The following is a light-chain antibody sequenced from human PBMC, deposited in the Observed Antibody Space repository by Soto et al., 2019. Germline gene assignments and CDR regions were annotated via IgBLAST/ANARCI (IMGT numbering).Light chain of an antibody. Sequence: QLVLTQSPSVSGAPGQRVTISCTGSSSNIGAGYDVHWYQQLPGTAPKLLIYGNSNRPSGVPDRFSGSKSGTSASLAITGLQAEDEADYYCQSYDSSLRGLWVFGGGTKLTVL. CDR2: GNS. CDR3: QSYDSSLRGLWV. J-gene: IGLJ3*02. V-gene: IGLV1-40*01. CDR1: SSNIGAGYD.